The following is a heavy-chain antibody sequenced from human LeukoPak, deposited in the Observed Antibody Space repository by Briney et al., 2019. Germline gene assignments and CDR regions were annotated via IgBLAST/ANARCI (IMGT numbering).Heavy chain of an antibody. CDR3: ASPGPYYSETSGYLVF. CDR1: GGSISNYF. J-gene: IGHJ4*02. CDR2: IYYSRNT. D-gene: IGHD3-22*01. Sequence: SETLSLTCTVSGGSISNYFWSWIRQPPGKGLEWIGYIYYSRNTNYNPSLKSRVTISVDTSKNQFSLKVTSATAADTAVYYCASPGPYYSETSGYLVFWGQGILVTVSS. V-gene: IGHV4-59*01.